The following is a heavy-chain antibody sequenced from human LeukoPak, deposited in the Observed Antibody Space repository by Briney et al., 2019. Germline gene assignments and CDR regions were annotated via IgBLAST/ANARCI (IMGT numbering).Heavy chain of an antibody. D-gene: IGHD3-3*01. CDR2: IYYSGST. CDR3: ARATYYDFWSGYYAPFDY. CDR1: GGSISSGDYY. J-gene: IGHJ4*02. V-gene: IGHV4-30-4*08. Sequence: SQTLSLTCTVSGGSISSGDYYWSWIRQPPGKGLEWIGHIYYSGSTYYNPSLKSRVTISVDTSKNQFSLKLSSVTAADTAVYYCARATYYDFWSGYYAPFDYWGQGTLVTVSS.